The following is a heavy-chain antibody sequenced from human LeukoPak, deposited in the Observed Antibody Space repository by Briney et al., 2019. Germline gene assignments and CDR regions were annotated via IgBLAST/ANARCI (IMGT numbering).Heavy chain of an antibody. CDR3: AKNCDFTGDDAFDV. Sequence: PGGSLRLSCTASGFTFSSYAMSWVRQAPGKGLEWVSGITGDDGRTFYADSVKGHFTISRDNSRNTLYLQMNSLRAEDTAVYYCAKNCDFTGDDAFDVWGQGTMVTVSS. J-gene: IGHJ3*01. CDR2: ITGDDGRT. V-gene: IGHV3-23*01. D-gene: IGHD2-8*02. CDR1: GFTFSSYA.